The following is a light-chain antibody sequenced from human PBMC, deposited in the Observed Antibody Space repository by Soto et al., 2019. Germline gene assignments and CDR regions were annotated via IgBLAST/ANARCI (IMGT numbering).Light chain of an antibody. CDR3: CLFTVSATYV. CDR1: STDIGGYNH. Sequence: QSALTQPASVSGSPGQSITISCTGTSTDIGGYNHVSWYQQHPGKAPKVVIYDVSNRPSGISNRFSGSKSGNTASLTISGLQAEDEADYYCCLFTVSATYVFGTGTKLTVL. CDR2: DVS. J-gene: IGLJ1*01. V-gene: IGLV2-14*03.